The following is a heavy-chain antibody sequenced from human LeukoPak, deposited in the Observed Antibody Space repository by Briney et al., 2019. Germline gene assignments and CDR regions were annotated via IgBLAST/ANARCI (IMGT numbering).Heavy chain of an antibody. D-gene: IGHD7-27*01. CDR3: LKDQTGTNPSYYSFDS. CDR2: ISSNGGST. Sequence: GGSLRLSCSASGFTFSSYAMHWVRQAPGKGLEYVSAISSNGGSTYYADSVKGRFTISRDNSKNTLYLQMSSLRAEDTAVYYCLKDQTGTNPSYYSFDSGGQGTRSPSPQ. J-gene: IGHJ4*02. CDR1: GFTFSSYA. V-gene: IGHV3-64D*06.